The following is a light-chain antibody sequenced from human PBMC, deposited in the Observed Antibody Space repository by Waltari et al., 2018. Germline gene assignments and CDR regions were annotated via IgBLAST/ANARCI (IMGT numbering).Light chain of an antibody. V-gene: IGLV2-23*02. Sequence: QSALTQPASVSGSPGQSITISCTGTSSDVGSYNLVSWYRQHPGNAPKLLIYEVSKRPSVVSNRFSGSKSGNSASLTISGLQAEDEADYYCCSYAGSSTPYVFGTGTKVTVL. CDR3: CSYAGSSTPYV. J-gene: IGLJ1*01. CDR2: EVS. CDR1: SSDVGSYNL.